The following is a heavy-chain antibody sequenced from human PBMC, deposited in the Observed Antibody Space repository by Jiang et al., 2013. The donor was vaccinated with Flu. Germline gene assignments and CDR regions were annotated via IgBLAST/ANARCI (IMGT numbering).Heavy chain of an antibody. CDR2: TYYRSKWFN. J-gene: IGHJ4*02. CDR3: ARDLGRYFDY. CDR1: GDSVDSNSVA. D-gene: IGHD1-26*01. V-gene: IGHV6-1*01. Sequence: QTLSLTCDISGDSVDSNSVAWNWIRQSPARGLEWLGRTYYRSKWFNDYAVSVESRITVKPDTSKNQFSLQLNSVTPEDTAVYYCARDLGRYFDYWGQGA.